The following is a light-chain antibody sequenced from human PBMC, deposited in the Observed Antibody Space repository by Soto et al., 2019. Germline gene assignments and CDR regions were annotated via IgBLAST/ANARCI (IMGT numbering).Light chain of an antibody. Sequence: QSALTQPASVSGSPGQSITISCTGTSSDVGGYNYVSWYQQHPGKAPKVMIYDVGSRPSGVSNRFSGSKSGNTASLSISGLQAEDEADYYCSSYTTSSNYVFGSGTKLTVL. CDR1: SSDVGGYNY. V-gene: IGLV2-14*01. CDR2: DVG. CDR3: SSYTTSSNYV. J-gene: IGLJ1*01.